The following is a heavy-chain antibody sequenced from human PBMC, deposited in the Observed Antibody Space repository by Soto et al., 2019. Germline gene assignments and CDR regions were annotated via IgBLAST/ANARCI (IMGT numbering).Heavy chain of an antibody. Sequence: GGSLRLSCAASGFTFSSYSMNWVRQAPGKGLEWVSSISSSSSYIYYADSVKGRFTISRDNAKNSLYLQMNSLRAEDTAVYYCARDGCSSTSCPVDYYYGMDVWGQGTTVTVSS. CDR1: GFTFSSYS. D-gene: IGHD2-2*01. V-gene: IGHV3-21*01. CDR3: ARDGCSSTSCPVDYYYGMDV. CDR2: ISSSSSYI. J-gene: IGHJ6*02.